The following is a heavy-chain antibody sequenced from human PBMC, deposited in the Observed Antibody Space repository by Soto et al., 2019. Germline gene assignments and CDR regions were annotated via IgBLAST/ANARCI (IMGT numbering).Heavy chain of an antibody. CDR1: GFTFSSYA. J-gene: IGHJ6*02. Sequence: GGSLRLSCAASGFTFSSYAMHWVRQAPGKGLEWVAVISYDGSNKYYADSVKGRFTISRDNSKNTLYLQMNSLRAEDTAVYYCATALRNNGNDYLFGVDLWGQGTTVTVSS. V-gene: IGHV3-30-3*01. D-gene: IGHD1-20*01. CDR3: ATALRNNGNDYLFGVDL. CDR2: ISYDGSNK.